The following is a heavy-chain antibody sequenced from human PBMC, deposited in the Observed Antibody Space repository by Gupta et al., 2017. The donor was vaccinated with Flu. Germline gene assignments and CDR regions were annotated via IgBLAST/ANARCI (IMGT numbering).Heavy chain of an antibody. V-gene: IGHV3-9*01. CDR3: TRGGSVAVTGADAFDI. CDR2: ISWNSGSI. Sequence: DVQLVESVGGLVQPGRSLRLSCAASGFTFDAYAMHWVRQAPGKGLEWVSGISWNSGSIGYADSVKCRFTISRDNAKNSLYLQRSSLSADDTALYYCTRGGSVAVTGADAFDIWVQGTMVAVSS. CDR1: GFTFDAYA. D-gene: IGHD2-15*01. J-gene: IGHJ3*02.